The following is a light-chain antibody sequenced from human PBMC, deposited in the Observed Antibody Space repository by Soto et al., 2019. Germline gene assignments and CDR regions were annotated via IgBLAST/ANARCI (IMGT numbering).Light chain of an antibody. CDR2: DTS. Sequence: LSCRASQSVGSYLAWYQQKPGQAPRLLIYDTSDRATGVPARFRGSGSGTGFRLPNSCREPVAFSVDYCQERDTFGEGTKVDIK. V-gene: IGKV3-11*01. CDR1: QSVGSY. CDR3: QERDT. J-gene: IGKJ4*01.